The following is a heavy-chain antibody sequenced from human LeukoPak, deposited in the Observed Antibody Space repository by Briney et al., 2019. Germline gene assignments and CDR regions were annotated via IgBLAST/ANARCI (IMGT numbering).Heavy chain of an antibody. V-gene: IGHV1-18*01. CDR3: ARDLKPSYYDSSGYFDY. Sequence: ASVKVSCKASGYTFTSYGISWVRQAPGQGLEWMGWIGAYNGNTNYAQKLQGRVTMTTDTSTSTAYMELRSLRSDDTAVYYCARDLKPSYYDSSGYFDYWGQGTLVTVSS. D-gene: IGHD3-22*01. CDR1: GYTFTSYG. CDR2: IGAYNGNT. J-gene: IGHJ4*02.